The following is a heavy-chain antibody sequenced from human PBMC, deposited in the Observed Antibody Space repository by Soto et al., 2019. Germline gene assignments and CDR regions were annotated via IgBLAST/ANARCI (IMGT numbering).Heavy chain of an antibody. V-gene: IGHV3-33*01. CDR3: ARQQRAAPMDYFDY. CDR2: IWYDGSNK. J-gene: IGHJ4*02. Sequence: GGSLRLSCAASGFTLSSYGMHWVRQAPGKGLEWVAAIWYDGSNKNYADSVKGRFTISRDNSKNTLYLQMNSLRAEDTAVYYCARQQRAAPMDYFDYWGQGTLVTVSS. D-gene: IGHD6-13*01. CDR1: GFTLSSYG.